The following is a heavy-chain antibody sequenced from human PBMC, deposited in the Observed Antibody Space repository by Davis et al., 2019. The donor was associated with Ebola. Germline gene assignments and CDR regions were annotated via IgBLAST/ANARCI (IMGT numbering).Heavy chain of an antibody. V-gene: IGHV3-7*01. Sequence: LSLTCAASGFTFSRYWMSWVRQAPGKGLEWVANIKEDGSEKYYVDSVKGRFTISRDNAKNSLYLQINSLRVEDTAVYFCARYSPYSGFDYDQWGQGTLVTVSS. CDR1: GFTFSRYW. CDR3: ARYSPYSGFDYDQ. CDR2: IKEDGSEK. J-gene: IGHJ4*02. D-gene: IGHD5-12*01.